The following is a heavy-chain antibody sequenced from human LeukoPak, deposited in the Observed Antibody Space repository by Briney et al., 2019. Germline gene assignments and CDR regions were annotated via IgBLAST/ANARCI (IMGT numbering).Heavy chain of an antibody. J-gene: IGHJ3*02. V-gene: IGHV3-21*01. D-gene: IGHD6-6*01. CDR3: ARDQGIAARPAPHDAFDI. CDR1: GFTFSSYS. Sequence: GGSLRLSCAASGFTFSSYSMNWVRQAPGRGLEWVSSISSSSSYIYYADSVKGRFTISRDNAKNSLYLQMNSLRAEDTAVYYCARDQGIAARPAPHDAFDIWGQGTMVTVSS. CDR2: ISSSSSYI.